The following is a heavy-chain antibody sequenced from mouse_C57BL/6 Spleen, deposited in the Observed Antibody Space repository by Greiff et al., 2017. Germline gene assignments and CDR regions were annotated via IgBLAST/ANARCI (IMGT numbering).Heavy chain of an antibody. J-gene: IGHJ3*01. V-gene: IGHV1-15*01. CDR3: TIYDVAWFAY. CDR1: GYTFTDYE. D-gene: IGHD2-12*01. Sequence: VQLQQSGAELVRPGASVTLSCKASGYTFTDYEMHWVKQTPVHGLEWIGAIDPETGGTAYNQKFKGKALLTADKSSSTAYMELRSLTSEDSAVYYCTIYDVAWFAYWGQGTLVTVSA. CDR2: IDPETGGT.